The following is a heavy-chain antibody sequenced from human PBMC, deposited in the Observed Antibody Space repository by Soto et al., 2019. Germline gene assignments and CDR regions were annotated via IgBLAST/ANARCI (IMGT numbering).Heavy chain of an antibody. CDR2: TYYRSKWYN. D-gene: IGHD5-12*01. CDR1: GDSVSSNSAA. Sequence: SQTLSLTCAISGDSVSSNSAAWNWIRQSPSRGLEWLGRTYYRSKWYNDYAVSVKSRITINPDTSKNQFSLQLNSVTPEDTAVYYCARDSGYDYHYYYYMDVWGKGTTVTVAS. J-gene: IGHJ6*03. V-gene: IGHV6-1*01. CDR3: ARDSGYDYHYYYYMDV.